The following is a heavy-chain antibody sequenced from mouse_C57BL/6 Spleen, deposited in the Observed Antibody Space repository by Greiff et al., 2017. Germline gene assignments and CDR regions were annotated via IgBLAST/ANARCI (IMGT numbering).Heavy chain of an antibody. CDR2: IYPGDGGT. D-gene: IGHD1-1*01. Sequence: QVQLKESGPELVKPGASVKISCKASGYAISSSWMNWVKQRPGQGLGWIGRIYPGDGGTNYNGKFKGKATLTADKSSSTAYMQLSSLTSEDSAVYFCARSYYGSSFYAMDYWGQGTSVTVSS. CDR3: ARSYYGSSFYAMDY. J-gene: IGHJ4*01. V-gene: IGHV1-82*01. CDR1: GYAISSSW.